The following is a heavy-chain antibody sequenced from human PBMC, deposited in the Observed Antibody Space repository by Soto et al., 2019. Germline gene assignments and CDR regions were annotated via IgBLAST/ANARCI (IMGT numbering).Heavy chain of an antibody. CDR2: ISSSSSYI. V-gene: IGHV3-21*01. J-gene: IGHJ6*02. CDR1: GFTFSSYS. D-gene: IGHD3-16*01. Sequence: GGSLRLSCAASGFTFSSYSMNWVRQAPGKGLEWVSSISSSSSYIYYADSVKGRFTISRDNAKNSLYLQMNSLRAEDTAVYYCARDGGDGYNPNYYYYGMDVWGQGTTVTVSS. CDR3: ARDGGDGYNPNYYYYGMDV.